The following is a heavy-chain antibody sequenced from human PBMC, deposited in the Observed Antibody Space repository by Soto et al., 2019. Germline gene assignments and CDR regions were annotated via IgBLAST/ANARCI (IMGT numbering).Heavy chain of an antibody. J-gene: IGHJ4*02. V-gene: IGHV4-39*01. CDR1: GGSISSSSYY. CDR2: IYYSGST. CDR3: ARRGSSSWYGY. D-gene: IGHD6-13*01. Sequence: QLQLQESGPGLVKPSETLSLTCTVSGGSISSSSYYWGWIRQPPGKGLEWIGSIYYSGSTYYNPSLKGRVTISVDTSKNQFSLRLSSVTAADTAVYYCARRGSSSWYGYRGQGTLVTVSS.